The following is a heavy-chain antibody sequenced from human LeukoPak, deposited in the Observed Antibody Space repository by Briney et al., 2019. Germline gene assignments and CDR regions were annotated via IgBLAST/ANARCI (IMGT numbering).Heavy chain of an antibody. D-gene: IGHD6-13*01. Sequence: GGALRLSFAASGFTFSSYAMSWGRQAPGKGLERVSAISGSGGSTHYADSVKGRFTISRDNSKNTLYPQMNSLRAEDTDVYYCAGEQQLGGFYYWGQGTLVTVSS. CDR3: AGEQQLGGFYY. CDR2: ISGSGGST. CDR1: GFTFSSYA. J-gene: IGHJ4*02. V-gene: IGHV3-23*01.